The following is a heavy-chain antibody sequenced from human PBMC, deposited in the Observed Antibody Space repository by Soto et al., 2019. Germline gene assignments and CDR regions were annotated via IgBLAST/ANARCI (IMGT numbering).Heavy chain of an antibody. CDR3: ASGLKFTTPLVRGVNPYYYYYMDV. CDR2: MNPNSGDT. J-gene: IGHJ6*03. V-gene: IGHV1-8*01. D-gene: IGHD3-10*01. Sequence: QVQLVQSGAEVKKPGASVKVSCKASGYTFSSYDINWVRQATGQGLEWMGWMNPNSGDTNYPQKFQGRVTMTRNTAIATAYMELSSLRSEDTAVYYCASGLKFTTPLVRGVNPYYYYYMDVWGEGTTVTVSS. CDR1: GYTFSSYD.